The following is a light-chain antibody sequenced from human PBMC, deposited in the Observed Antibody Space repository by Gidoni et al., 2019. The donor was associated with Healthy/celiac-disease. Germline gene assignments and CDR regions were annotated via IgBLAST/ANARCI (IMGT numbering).Light chain of an antibody. Sequence: QSVLTQPPSASGPPGQRVTLSCSGSSSNIGSNTVNWYQQLPGTAPKLLIYSDNQRPSGGPDRFAGAKSVTSASLAIRGLQSEDEADYYCAAWDDSLNGYDVGTWTKVTVL. V-gene: IGLV1-44*01. J-gene: IGLJ1*01. CDR3: AAWDDSLNGYD. CDR2: SDN. CDR1: SSNIGSNT.